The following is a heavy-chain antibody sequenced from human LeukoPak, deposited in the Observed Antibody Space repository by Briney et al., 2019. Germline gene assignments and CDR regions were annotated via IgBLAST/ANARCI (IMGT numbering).Heavy chain of an antibody. J-gene: IGHJ4*02. V-gene: IGHV4-34*01. D-gene: IGHD6-13*01. Sequence: SGTLCLTCADSGGSFSGYYWSWIRQPPGKGLEWIGEINHSGSTNYNPYLQSRVTISVDKTKNQISLKLSSVTAADTAVYYCARGGSGQQPLALDYWGQGTLVTVSS. CDR2: INHSGST. CDR1: GGSFSGYY. CDR3: ARGGSGQQPLALDY.